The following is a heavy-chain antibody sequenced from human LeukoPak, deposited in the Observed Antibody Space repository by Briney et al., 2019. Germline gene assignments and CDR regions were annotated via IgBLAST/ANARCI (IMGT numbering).Heavy chain of an antibody. Sequence: GGSLRLSCAASGFTFSSYEMNWVRQAPGKGLEWVSYISSSGSTIYYADSVKGRFTISRDNAKNSLYLQTNSLRAEDTAVYYCAREDSSGYKPFDYWGQGTLVTVSS. CDR2: ISSSGSTI. D-gene: IGHD3-22*01. CDR1: GFTFSSYE. CDR3: AREDSSGYKPFDY. J-gene: IGHJ4*02. V-gene: IGHV3-48*03.